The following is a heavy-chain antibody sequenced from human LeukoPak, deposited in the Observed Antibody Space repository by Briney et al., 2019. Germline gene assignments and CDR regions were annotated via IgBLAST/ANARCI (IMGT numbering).Heavy chain of an antibody. Sequence: ASVKVSCKASGYTFTSYGISXXXXAPGQGLXWMGWISAYNGNTNYAQKLQGRVTMTTDTSTSTAYMELRSLRSDDTAVYYCARGGAAAGKIGVDYWGQGTLVTVSS. CDR3: ARGGAAAGKIGVDY. J-gene: IGHJ4*02. D-gene: IGHD6-13*01. CDR2: ISAYNGNT. V-gene: IGHV1-18*01. CDR1: GYTFTSYG.